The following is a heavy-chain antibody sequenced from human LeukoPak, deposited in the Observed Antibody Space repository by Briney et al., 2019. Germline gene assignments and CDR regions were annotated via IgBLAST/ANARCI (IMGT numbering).Heavy chain of an antibody. J-gene: IGHJ4*02. D-gene: IGHD3-10*01. CDR1: GGSFSGYY. V-gene: IGHV4-34*01. CDR2: INHSGST. CDR3: AREGRHTGSFGY. Sequence: SETLSLTCAVYGGSFSGYYWSWIRQPPGKGLEWIGEINHSGSTNYNPSLKSRVTISVNTSKNQFSLKLSSVTAAVTDVYYYAREGRHTGSFGYWGQGTLVTVSS.